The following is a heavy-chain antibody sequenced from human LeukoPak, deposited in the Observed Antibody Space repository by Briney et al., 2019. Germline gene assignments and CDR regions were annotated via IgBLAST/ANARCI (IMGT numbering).Heavy chain of an antibody. CDR1: GGSISSYY. V-gene: IGHV4-59*12. J-gene: IGHJ4*02. D-gene: IGHD4-23*01. Sequence: SETLSLTCTVSGGSISSYYWTWIRQPPGKGLEWIGYIFYSGSTNYNPSLKSRVTISVDTSKNQFSLKLSSVTAADTAVYYCASLTTTVVTIDYWGQGTLVTVSS. CDR3: ASLTTTVVTIDY. CDR2: IFYSGST.